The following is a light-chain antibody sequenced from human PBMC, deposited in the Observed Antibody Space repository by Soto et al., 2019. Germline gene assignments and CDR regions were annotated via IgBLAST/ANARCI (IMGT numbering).Light chain of an antibody. J-gene: IGLJ2*01. CDR1: SSNIESNF. CDR3: TVWDDSLKGRL. V-gene: IGLV1-47*01. Sequence: QSVLTQPPSASGTPGQRVTISCSGSSSNIESNFVYWYQQFPGTAPRLLIYRNNQRPSGVPDRFSGSKSGTSASLAISALRSEDEADYYCTVWDDSLKGRLFGGGTKVIVL. CDR2: RNN.